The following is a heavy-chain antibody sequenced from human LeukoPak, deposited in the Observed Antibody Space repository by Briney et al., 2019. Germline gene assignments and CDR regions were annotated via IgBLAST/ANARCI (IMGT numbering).Heavy chain of an antibody. CDR3: ARHSSSGFVFDY. J-gene: IGHJ4*02. CDR1: GGSFSGYY. Sequence: SETLSLTCAVYGGSFSGYYWSWIRQPPGKGLEWIGEINHSGSTYYNPSLKSRVTISVDTSKNQFSLKLSSVTAADTAVYYCARHSSSGFVFDYWGQGTLVTVSS. CDR2: INHSGST. D-gene: IGHD3-3*01. V-gene: IGHV4-34*01.